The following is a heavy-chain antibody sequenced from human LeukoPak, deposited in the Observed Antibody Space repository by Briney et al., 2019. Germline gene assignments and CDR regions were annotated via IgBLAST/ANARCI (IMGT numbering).Heavy chain of an antibody. CDR3: AREDYYDSGSNDY. J-gene: IGHJ4*02. CDR2: MNPNSGNT. D-gene: IGHD3-22*01. V-gene: IGHV1-8*03. Sequence: GASVKVSCKASGYTFTSYDINWVRQATGQGLEWMGWMNPNSGNTAYAQKFQGRVTITRNTSISTAYMELSGLRSEDTAVYYCAREDYYDSGSNDYWGQGTLVTVSS. CDR1: GYTFTSYD.